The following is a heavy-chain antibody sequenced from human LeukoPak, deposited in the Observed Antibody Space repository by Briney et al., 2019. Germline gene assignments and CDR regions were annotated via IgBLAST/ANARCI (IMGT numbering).Heavy chain of an antibody. CDR2: IYHSGST. Sequence: SQTLSLTCAVSGGSISSGGYSWSWIRQPPGQGLEWIGYIYHSGSTYYNPSLKSRVTISVDRSKTQFSLKLSSVTAADTAVYYCARGLRAAAGESQVRENWFDPWGQGTLVTVSS. D-gene: IGHD6-13*01. CDR1: GGSISSGGYS. V-gene: IGHV4-30-2*01. J-gene: IGHJ5*02. CDR3: ARGLRAAAGESQVRENWFDP.